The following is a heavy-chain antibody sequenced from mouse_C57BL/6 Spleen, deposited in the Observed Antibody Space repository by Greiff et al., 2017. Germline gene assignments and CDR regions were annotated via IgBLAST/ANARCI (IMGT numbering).Heavy chain of an antibody. Sequence: QVHLQQPGAELVKPGASVKLSCKASGYTFTSYWMQWVKQRPGQGLEWIGEIDPSDSYTNYNQKFKGKATLTVDTSSSTAYMQLSSLTSEDSAVYYCARSGYYVPLAYWGQGTLVTVSA. J-gene: IGHJ3*01. D-gene: IGHD2-3*01. V-gene: IGHV1-50*01. CDR2: IDPSDSYT. CDR3: ARSGYYVPLAY. CDR1: GYTFTSYW.